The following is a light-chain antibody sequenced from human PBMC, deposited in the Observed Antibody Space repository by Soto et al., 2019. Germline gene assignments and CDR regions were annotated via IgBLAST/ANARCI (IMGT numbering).Light chain of an antibody. V-gene: IGLV3-21*04. Sequence: SSELTQPPSVSVAPGKTARITCGGNNIGSKSVHWYQQKPGQAPVLVIYYDSDRPSGIPERFSGSNSGNTATLTISRVEAGDEADYYCQVWDSSSDPRGVVFGGGTQLTVL. J-gene: IGLJ2*01. CDR3: QVWDSSSDPRGVV. CDR1: NIGSKS. CDR2: YDS.